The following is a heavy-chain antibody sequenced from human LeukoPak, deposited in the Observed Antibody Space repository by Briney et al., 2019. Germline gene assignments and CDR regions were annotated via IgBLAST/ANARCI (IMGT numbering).Heavy chain of an antibody. D-gene: IGHD3-10*01. CDR2: LNSDGRST. J-gene: IGHJ2*01. CDR3: AAELLWFGELHFDL. V-gene: IGHV3-74*01. CDR1: GFTFSNYF. Sequence: GGSLRLSCAASGFTFSNYFMHWVRQAPGKGLVWVSRLNSDGRSTSYADSVKGRFTISRDNAKNTLYLEMNNLRVEDTAVYYCAAELLWFGELHFDLWGRGTLVTVA.